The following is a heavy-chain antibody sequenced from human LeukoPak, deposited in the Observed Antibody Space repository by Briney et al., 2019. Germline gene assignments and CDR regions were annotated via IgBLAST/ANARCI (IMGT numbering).Heavy chain of an antibody. CDR1: GFPFSSYD. V-gene: IGHV3-23*01. Sequence: PGGSLRLSCAASGFPFSSYDMNWVRQAPGKGLEWVSGISGSGGSTYYADSVKGRFTISRDNSKNTLYVQMNSLRAEDTAVYYCAKGRAGIDYWGQGTLVIVSS. CDR2: ISGSGGST. D-gene: IGHD6-19*01. J-gene: IGHJ4*02. CDR3: AKGRAGIDY.